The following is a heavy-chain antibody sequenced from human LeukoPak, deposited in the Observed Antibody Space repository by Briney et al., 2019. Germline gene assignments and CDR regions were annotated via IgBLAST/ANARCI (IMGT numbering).Heavy chain of an antibody. J-gene: IGHJ4*02. V-gene: IGHV4-61*05. CDR2: IYYSGST. CDR3: ARRAYYYGSGSYIRG. D-gene: IGHD3-10*01. CDR1: GGSISSSSYY. Sequence: SETLSLTCTVSGGSISSSSYYWGWIRQPPGKGLEWIGYIYYSGSTNYNPSLKSRVTISVDTSKNQFSLKLSSVTAADTAVYYCARRAYYYGSGSYIRGWGQGTLVTVSS.